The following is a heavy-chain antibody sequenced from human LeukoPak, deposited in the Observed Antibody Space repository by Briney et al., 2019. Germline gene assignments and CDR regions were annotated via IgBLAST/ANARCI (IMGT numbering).Heavy chain of an antibody. D-gene: IGHD2-21*02. J-gene: IGHJ6*03. CDR1: GFTFSSYA. CDR2: ISGSGGST. V-gene: IGHV3-23*01. Sequence: GGSLRLSCAASGFTFSSYAMSWVRQAPGKGLEWVSAISGSGGSTYYADSVKGRFTISRDNSKNTLYLQMNSLRAEDTAVYYCAKDWGDSYYYYYYMDVWGKGTTVTVSS. CDR3: AKDWGDSYYYYYYMDV.